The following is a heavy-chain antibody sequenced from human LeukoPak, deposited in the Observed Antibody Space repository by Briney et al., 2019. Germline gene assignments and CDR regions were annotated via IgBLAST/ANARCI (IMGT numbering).Heavy chain of an antibody. J-gene: IGHJ4*02. CDR3: AREETDY. CDR1: GDSLRKSTFY. Sequence: SETLSLTCTVSGDSLRKSTFYWVWIRQPPGKGLEWIGSIYYSGSTYYNPSLKSRVTISVDTSKNQFSLKLSSVTAADTAVYYCAREETDYWGQGTLVTVSS. CDR2: IYYSGST. V-gene: IGHV4-39*07.